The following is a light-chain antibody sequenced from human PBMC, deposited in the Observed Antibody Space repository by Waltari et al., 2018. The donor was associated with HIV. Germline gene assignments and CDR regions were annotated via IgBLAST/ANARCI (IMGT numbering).Light chain of an antibody. CDR2: AAS. J-gene: IGKJ2*03. Sequence: IQMTQSPSALSASVGDRVTISCRASQNIYSNLAWYQQKPGKAPKLLIYAASRLQSGIPSRFSGSGSGTDFTLTISSLRPEDSAAYYCQQVYSNPYSFGQGTKVEIK. V-gene: IGKV1-13*02. CDR1: QNIYSN. CDR3: QQVYSNPYS.